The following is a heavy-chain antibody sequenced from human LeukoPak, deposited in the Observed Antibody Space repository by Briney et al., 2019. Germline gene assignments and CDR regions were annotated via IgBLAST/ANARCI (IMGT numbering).Heavy chain of an antibody. V-gene: IGHV3-23*01. J-gene: IGHJ5*02. D-gene: IGHD3-3*01. Sequence: GGSLRLSCAASGFTFSSYAMSWVRQAPGKGLEWVSAISGSGGSTYYADSVKGRFTISRDNSKNTLYLQMNSLRAEDTAVHYCAKDRVTYYGFWSGYQPRYNWFDPWGQGTLVTVSS. CDR3: AKDRVTYYGFWSGYQPRYNWFDP. CDR2: ISGSGGST. CDR1: GFTFSSYA.